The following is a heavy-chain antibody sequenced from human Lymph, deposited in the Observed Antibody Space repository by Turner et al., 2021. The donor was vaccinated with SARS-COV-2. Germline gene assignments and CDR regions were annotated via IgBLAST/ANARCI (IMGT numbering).Heavy chain of an antibody. CDR3: ARGPPDFPYYFDY. D-gene: IGHD2-21*02. V-gene: IGHV3-21*01. J-gene: IGHJ4*02. CDR1: GFTFSSYS. CDR2: ITFTSSYI. Sequence: EVQLVESGGGLVKPGGSLRLSCAASGFTFSSYSMNWVCQAPVKGLEWVSSITFTSSYIYYADSVKGRFTISRDNAKNSLYLQMNSLRAEDTAVYYCARGPPDFPYYFDYWGQGTLVTVSS.